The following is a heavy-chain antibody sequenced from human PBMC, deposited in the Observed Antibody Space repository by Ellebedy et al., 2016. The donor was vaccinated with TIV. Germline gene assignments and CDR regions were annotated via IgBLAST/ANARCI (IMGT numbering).Heavy chain of an antibody. CDR3: AREYYDILTGSSSKLDY. CDR2: INLNNGGT. Sequence: AASVKVSCKASGYTFTDHFMHWARQLPGQGLEWMGGINLNNGGTNYAQNFQGRVTMTRDTSISTASLELSRLRSDDTAVYYCAREYYDILTGSSSKLDYWGQGTLVTVSS. CDR1: GYTFTDHF. V-gene: IGHV1-2*02. J-gene: IGHJ4*02. D-gene: IGHD3-9*01.